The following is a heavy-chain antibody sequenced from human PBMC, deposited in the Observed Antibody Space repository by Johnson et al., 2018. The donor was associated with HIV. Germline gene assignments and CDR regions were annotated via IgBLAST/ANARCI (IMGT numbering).Heavy chain of an antibody. J-gene: IGHJ3*02. V-gene: IGHV3-30*04. CDR2: ISYDGSNK. CDR1: GFTFSSYA. CDR3: ARDFMYAFDI. D-gene: IGHD3-10*02. Sequence: VQLVESGGGVVQSGGSLRLSYDASGFTFSSYAMHWVRQAPGKGLEWVAVISYDGSNKYYADSVKGRFTISRDNSKNTLYLQMNSLRAEDTAVYYCARDFMYAFDIWGQGTMVTVSS.